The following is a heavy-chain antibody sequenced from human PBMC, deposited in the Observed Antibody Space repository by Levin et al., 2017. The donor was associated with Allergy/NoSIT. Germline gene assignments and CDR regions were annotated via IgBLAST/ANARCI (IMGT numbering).Heavy chain of an antibody. V-gene: IGHV3-11*05. J-gene: IGHJ4*02. CDR3: ARVLSYRGDY. CDR2: ISSSSTYT. D-gene: IGHD3-16*02. CDR1: GFTFSDYY. Sequence: PGGSLRLSCAASGFTFSDYYMSWIRQAPGKGLEWVSYISSSSTYTNYADSVKGRFTISRENAKNSLYLQMNSLRPQDTAVYYCARVLSYRGDYWGQGTLVTVSS.